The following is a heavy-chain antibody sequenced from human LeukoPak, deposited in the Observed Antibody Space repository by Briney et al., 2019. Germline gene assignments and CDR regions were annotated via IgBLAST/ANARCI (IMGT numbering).Heavy chain of an antibody. D-gene: IGHD5-12*01. CDR1: GFTFSTYG. Sequence: QTGGSLRLSCAASGFTFSTYGMSWVRQAPGKGLEWVSAMSGSGGRTYYADFVKGRFTISRDNSKNTLYLQMNSLRAEDTAVYYCAKNAPLRGWLPFDYWGQGTLVTVSS. J-gene: IGHJ4*02. V-gene: IGHV3-23*01. CDR2: MSGSGGRT. CDR3: AKNAPLRGWLPFDY.